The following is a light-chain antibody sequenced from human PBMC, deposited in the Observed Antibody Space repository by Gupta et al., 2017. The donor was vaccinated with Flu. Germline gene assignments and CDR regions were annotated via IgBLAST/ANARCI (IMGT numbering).Light chain of an antibody. J-gene: IGKJ1*01. V-gene: IGKV3-20*01. CDR1: QSVSSSY. Sequence: EIVLTQSPGTLSLSPGERATLSCRASQSVSSSYLAWYQQKPGQDHRLIIYGASSRATGSRSRFSGNGSVTDFTRARSGLEADDCEEYDRQPSWTFGQGTKVEIK. CDR2: GAS. CDR3: QPSWT.